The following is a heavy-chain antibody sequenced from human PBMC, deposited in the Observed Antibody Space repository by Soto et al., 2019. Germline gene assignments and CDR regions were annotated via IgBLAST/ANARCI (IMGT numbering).Heavy chain of an antibody. CDR1: GFTVNNTY. CDR3: ARGEPCAV. CDR2: IYSGGDT. V-gene: IGHV3-53*02. Sequence: EVHLVETGGGLIQPGGSLRLSCAASGFTVNNTYMSWVRQPPGKGLEWVSIIYSGGDTYYADSVKGRFTISRDSSKNTVYIQMNNLRAEDTAVYYCARGEPCAVWGQGTLVTVSS. D-gene: IGHD1-26*01. J-gene: IGHJ4*02.